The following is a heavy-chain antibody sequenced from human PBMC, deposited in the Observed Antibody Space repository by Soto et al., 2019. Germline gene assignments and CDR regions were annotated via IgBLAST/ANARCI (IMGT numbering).Heavy chain of an antibody. V-gene: IGHV4-34*01. CDR1: GGSFSGYY. J-gene: IGHJ5*02. CDR2: INHSGST. D-gene: IGHD3-3*01. Sequence: SETLSLTCAVYGGSFSGYYWSWIRQPPGKGLEWIGEINHSGSTNYNPSLKSRVTISVDTSKNQFSLKLSSVTAADTAVYYCARGNDDFWSGYYSANWFDPWGQGTLVTVSS. CDR3: ARGNDDFWSGYYSANWFDP.